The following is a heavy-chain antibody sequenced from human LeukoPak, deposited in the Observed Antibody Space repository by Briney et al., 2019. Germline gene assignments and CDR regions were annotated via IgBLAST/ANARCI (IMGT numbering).Heavy chain of an antibody. CDR3: ARDGIGYYGSGNYYGYYYDGMDV. CDR1: GYSFTEHG. Sequence: ASVKVSCKASGYSFTEHGIAWVRQAPGQGFEWMGWISTHNGNTNYTQKFQDRVTMTTDSSTNTAYMELRSLRSDDTAVYYCARDGIGYYGSGNYYGYYYDGMDVWGHGSMVTVSS. D-gene: IGHD3-10*01. J-gene: IGHJ6*02. V-gene: IGHV1-18*01. CDR2: ISTHNGNT.